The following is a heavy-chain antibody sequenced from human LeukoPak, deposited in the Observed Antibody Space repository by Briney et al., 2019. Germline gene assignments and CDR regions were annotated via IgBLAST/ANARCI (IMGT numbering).Heavy chain of an antibody. V-gene: IGHV4-34*01. D-gene: IGHD1-7*01. J-gene: IGHJ5*02. CDR1: GGSFSGYY. Sequence: SETLSLTCAVYGGSFSGYYWSWIRQPPGKGLEWIGEINHSGSTNYNPSLKSRVTISVDTSKNQFSLKLGSVTAADTAVYYCARGQVELELRNQYNWFDPWGQGTLVTVSS. CDR3: ARGQVELELRNQYNWFDP. CDR2: INHSGST.